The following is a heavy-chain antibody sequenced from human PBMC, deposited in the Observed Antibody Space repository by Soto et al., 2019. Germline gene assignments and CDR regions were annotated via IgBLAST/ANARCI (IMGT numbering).Heavy chain of an antibody. D-gene: IGHD3-3*01. CDR1: AFLFSGYY. Sequence: QVQLVQSGAEVKKPGASVKVSSTTPAFLFSGYYIHWVRQAPGQGLEWMGWINLKSGDTKYAQSFLGVRTMTRDMSITTVYIELSGLRSDDTAVYFCSSVPAYYTISGDMEYWGQGTLVTVSS. J-gene: IGHJ4*02. CDR3: SSVPAYYTISGDMEY. V-gene: IGHV1-2*02. CDR2: INLKSGDT.